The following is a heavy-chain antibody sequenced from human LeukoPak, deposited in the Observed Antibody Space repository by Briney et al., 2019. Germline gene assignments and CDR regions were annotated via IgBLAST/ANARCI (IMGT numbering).Heavy chain of an antibody. CDR1: GYTFTGYY. CDR3: ARALDSSGYHDAFDI. D-gene: IGHD3-22*01. Sequence: ASVKVSCKVSGYTFTGYYMHWVRQAPGQGLEWMGWINPNSGDTNYAQKFQGRVTMTRDTSISTAYMELSRLTSDDTAVYYCARALDSSGYHDAFDIWGQGTMVTVSS. V-gene: IGHV1-2*02. J-gene: IGHJ3*02. CDR2: INPNSGDT.